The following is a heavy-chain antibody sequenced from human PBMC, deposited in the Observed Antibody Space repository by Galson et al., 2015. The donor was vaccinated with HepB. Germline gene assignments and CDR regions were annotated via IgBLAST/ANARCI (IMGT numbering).Heavy chain of an antibody. D-gene: IGHD3-16*02. CDR3: AREEDPYYVWGTYRSFDY. J-gene: IGHJ4*02. V-gene: IGHV3-48*02. CDR2: ISSRSSTI. Sequence: SLRLSCAASGFTFSTYSMNCVRQAPGKGLEWLSYISSRSSTIYYADSVKGRFTISRDNAKNSLYLQMNSLRDEDTAVYYCAREEDPYYVWGTYRSFDYWGQGTLVTVSS. CDR1: GFTFSTYS.